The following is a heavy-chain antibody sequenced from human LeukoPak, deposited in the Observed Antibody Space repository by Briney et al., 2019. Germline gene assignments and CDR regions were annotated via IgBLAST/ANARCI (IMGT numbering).Heavy chain of an antibody. D-gene: IGHD3-22*01. V-gene: IGHV4-39*01. CDR3: ARGSGTYYYDSGGYLNWFDP. CDR2: VYYTGST. J-gene: IGHJ5*02. Sequence: ETLSLTCTVSGGSISSSGYYWGWIRQPPGKGLEWIGTVYYTGSTYYNPSLKSRVTTSEDTSRNQFSLKLNSVTAADTAVYYCARGSGTYYYDSGGYLNWFDPWGRGILVTVSS. CDR1: GGSISSSGYY.